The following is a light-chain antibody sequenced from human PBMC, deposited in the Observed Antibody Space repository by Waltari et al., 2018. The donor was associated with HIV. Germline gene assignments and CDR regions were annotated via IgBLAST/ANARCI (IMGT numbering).Light chain of an antibody. J-gene: IGLJ1*01. CDR3: SSYSSSTSPYV. CDR1: TSDIGHYNY. Sequence: QSALTQPASVSGSPGQSITISCTGTTSDIGHYNYVSWYQHHPGRAPKLKIYEVSNRPSGVSNRFSGSKSGNTASLTVSGLHAEDEGDYYCSSYSSSTSPYVFGTGTKVTVV. V-gene: IGLV2-14*01. CDR2: EVS.